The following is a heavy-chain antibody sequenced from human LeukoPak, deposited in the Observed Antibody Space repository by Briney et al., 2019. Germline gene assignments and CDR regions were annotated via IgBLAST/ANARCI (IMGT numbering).Heavy chain of an antibody. D-gene: IGHD5-24*01. J-gene: IGHJ4*02. V-gene: IGHV3-23*01. CDR1: GFTFSSYA. CDR2: ISGSGGIT. CDR3: VKSSRDGYSYDY. Sequence: GGSLRLSCAASGFTFSSYAMSWVRQAPGKGLEWVSGISGSGGITYYADSVKGRFTISRDNSKNTLYLQMNSLKVEDTAVYYCVKSSRDGYSYDYWGQGTLVTVSS.